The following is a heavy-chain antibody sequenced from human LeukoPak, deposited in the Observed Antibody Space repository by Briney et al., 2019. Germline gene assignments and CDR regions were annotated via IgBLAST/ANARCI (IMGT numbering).Heavy chain of an antibody. Sequence: ASVKVSCKASGYTFTSYGISWVRQAPGQGLEWMGWISAYNGNTNYAQKLQGRVTMTTDTSTSTAYMELRSLRSDDTAVYYCARDGGRRYFDWLYSTYYFDYWGQGTLVTVPS. J-gene: IGHJ4*02. CDR3: ARDGGRRYFDWLYSTYYFDY. CDR1: GYTFTSYG. CDR2: ISAYNGNT. D-gene: IGHD3-9*01. V-gene: IGHV1-18*01.